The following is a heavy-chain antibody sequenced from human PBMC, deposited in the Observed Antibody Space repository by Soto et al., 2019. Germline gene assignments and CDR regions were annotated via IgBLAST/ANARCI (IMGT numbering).Heavy chain of an antibody. CDR3: AAEGRNNGVLRWFGP. CDR2: IDHSGST. CDR1: GASVGSASYY. Sequence: SETLSLTCTVSGASVGSASYYWSWIRQPPGTGLEWIGNIDHSGSTNYNPSLQSRITISGDTSKNQFSLQLSSVTAADTAVYYCAAEGRNNGVLRWFGPWGQGALVTVSS. D-gene: IGHD2-8*01. J-gene: IGHJ5*02. V-gene: IGHV4-61*01.